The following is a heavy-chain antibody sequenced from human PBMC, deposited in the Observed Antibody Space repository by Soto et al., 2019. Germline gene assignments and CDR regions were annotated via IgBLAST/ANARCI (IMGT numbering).Heavy chain of an antibody. D-gene: IGHD1-26*01. Sequence: PGGSLRLSCAASGFTFSSYSMNWVRQAPGKGLEWVSYISSSSSTIYYADSVKGRFTISRDNAKNSLYLQMNSLRDEDTAVYYCARSGWELLHYYYYGMDVWGQGTTVTVSS. CDR3: ARSGWELLHYYYYGMDV. J-gene: IGHJ6*02. V-gene: IGHV3-48*02. CDR1: GFTFSSYS. CDR2: ISSSSSTI.